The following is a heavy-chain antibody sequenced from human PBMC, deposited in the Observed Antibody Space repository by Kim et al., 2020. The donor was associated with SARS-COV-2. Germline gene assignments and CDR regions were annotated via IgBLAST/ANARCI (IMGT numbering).Heavy chain of an antibody. Sequence: PSLKSRVTISVDTSKTQFSLKLSSVTAADTAVYYCARGRGDTAMVYFDYWGQGTLVTVSS. D-gene: IGHD5-18*01. V-gene: IGHV4-34*01. CDR3: ARGRGDTAMVYFDY. J-gene: IGHJ4*02.